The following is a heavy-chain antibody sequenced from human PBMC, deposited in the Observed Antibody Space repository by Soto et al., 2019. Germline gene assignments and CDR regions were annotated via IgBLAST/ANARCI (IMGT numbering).Heavy chain of an antibody. D-gene: IGHD6-13*01. Sequence: GGSLRLSCAASGFTFSSYAMHWVRQAPGKGLEWVAVISYDGYNKYYADSVKGRFTISRDNSKNTLYLQMNSLRAEDTAVYYCAKDQGSSWYEIDYWGQGTLVTVSS. CDR3: AKDQGSSWYEIDY. CDR2: ISYDGYNK. V-gene: IGHV3-30-3*01. J-gene: IGHJ4*02. CDR1: GFTFSSYA.